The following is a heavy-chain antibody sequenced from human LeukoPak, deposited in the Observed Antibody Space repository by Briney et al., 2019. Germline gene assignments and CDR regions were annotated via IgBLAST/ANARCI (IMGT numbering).Heavy chain of an antibody. CDR3: AKSITMKVVVTHYFDY. J-gene: IGHJ4*02. D-gene: IGHD3-22*01. V-gene: IGHV3-23*01. CDR2: ISGSGGST. Sequence: GGSLRLSCAASGFTFSSYAISSVRRAPGKGLEWVSAISGSGGSTYHAESVKGRSTTSRDTSKDTLYLQMTSLRAEDTAVYYCAKSITMKVVVTHYFDYWGQGTLVTVSS. CDR1: GFTFSSYA.